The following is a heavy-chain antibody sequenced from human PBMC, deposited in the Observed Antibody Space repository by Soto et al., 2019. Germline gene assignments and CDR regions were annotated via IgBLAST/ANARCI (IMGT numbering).Heavy chain of an antibody. CDR2: IYHSGNT. J-gene: IGHJ3*02. CDR1: GYSISSGYY. V-gene: IGHV4-38-2*01. Sequence: NPSETLSLTCAVSGYSISSGYYWGWIRQPPGKGLEWIGSIYHSGNTYYNPSLKSRVTISLDTSKTQFSLKLSSVTAADTAVYYCARGADIVATTGDAFDIWGQGTMVTVSS. D-gene: IGHD5-12*01. CDR3: ARGADIVATTGDAFDI.